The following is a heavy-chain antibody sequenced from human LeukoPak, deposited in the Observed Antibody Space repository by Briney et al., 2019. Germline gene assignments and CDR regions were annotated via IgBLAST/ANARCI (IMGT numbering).Heavy chain of an antibody. D-gene: IGHD2-2*01. CDR3: AKTDIVVRPAPYYFDY. V-gene: IGHV3-23*01. CDR2: ISGSGGST. CDR1: GFTFSSYA. Sequence: PGGPLRLSCAASGFTFSSYAMSWVRQAPGKGLEWVSVISGSGGSTYYADSVKGRFTISRDNSKNTLYLQMNSLRVEDTAVYYCAKTDIVVRPAPYYFDYWGQGTLVTVSS. J-gene: IGHJ4*02.